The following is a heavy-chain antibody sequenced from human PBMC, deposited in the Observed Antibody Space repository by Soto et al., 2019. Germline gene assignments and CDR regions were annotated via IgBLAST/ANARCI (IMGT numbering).Heavy chain of an antibody. V-gene: IGHV3-9*01. CDR3: TKVLRDSGRDFPTAFDY. J-gene: IGHJ4*02. CDR1: GFTFDDYA. CDR2: ISWNTGSI. D-gene: IGHD3-10*01. Sequence: EVQLVESGGGLVQPGRSLRLSCAASGFTFDDYAMHWVRQVPGKGLEWVSGISWNTGSIGYADSVRGRFTISGDNAKNSVWLQMNSLSAEDTALYYCTKVLRDSGRDFPTAFDYWGQGTVVTVSS.